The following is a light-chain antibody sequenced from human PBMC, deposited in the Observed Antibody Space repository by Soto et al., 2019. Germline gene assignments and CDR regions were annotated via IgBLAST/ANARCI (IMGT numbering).Light chain of an antibody. CDR2: DVS. Sequence: QSALTQPRSVSGSPGQAVTISCTGTSSDVGGYNYVSWYQQHPGKAPKLMIYDVSKRPSGVPDRFSGSKSGNTASLTISGLQAEDAADYYCCSYAGSYREVFGGGTKLTVL. CDR3: CSYAGSYREV. CDR1: SSDVGGYNY. V-gene: IGLV2-11*01. J-gene: IGLJ2*01.